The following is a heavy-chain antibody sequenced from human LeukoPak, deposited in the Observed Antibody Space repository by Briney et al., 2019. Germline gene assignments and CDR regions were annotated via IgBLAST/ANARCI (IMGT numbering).Heavy chain of an antibody. V-gene: IGHV3-33*01. J-gene: IGHJ4*02. CDR3: ARDGGARKTGFDY. CDR2: IWYDGSNK. D-gene: IGHD1-26*01. CDR1: GFTFSSYG. Sequence: GGSLRLSCAASGFTFSSYGMHWVRQAPGKGLEWVAVIWYDGSNKYYADSVKGRFTISRDNSKNTLYLQMNSLRAEDTAVYYCARDGGARKTGFDYWGQGTLVTVSS.